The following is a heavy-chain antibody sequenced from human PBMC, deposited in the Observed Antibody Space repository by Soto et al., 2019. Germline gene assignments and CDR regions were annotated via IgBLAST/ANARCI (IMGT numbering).Heavy chain of an antibody. V-gene: IGHV1-69*04. D-gene: IGHD4-17*01. CDR3: ARDHPNDYGDYFQKYYYMDV. J-gene: IGHJ6*03. CDR2: IIPILGIA. CDR1: GGSFSSYT. Sequence: SVKVACKASGGSFSSYTSSWVRQAPGQGIEWMGRIIPILGIANYAQKFQGRVTITADKSTSTAYMELSSLRSEDTAVYYCARDHPNDYGDYFQKYYYMDVWGKGTTVTVSS.